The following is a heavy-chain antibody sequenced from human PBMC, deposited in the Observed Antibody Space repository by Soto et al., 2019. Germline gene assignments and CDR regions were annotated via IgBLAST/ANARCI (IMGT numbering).Heavy chain of an antibody. D-gene: IGHD1-26*01. V-gene: IGHV4-61*01. CDR1: GASVSSGNYY. CDR3: ARGSGSYYAY. CDR2: ISYSGST. Sequence: QVQLQESGPGLVKPSETLSLTCTVSGASVSSGNYYWSWIRQPPGKGLECIGYISYSGSTNYNRSLKSRVTISIGTSKNKFSLKLSSVTAADTAVYYCARGSGSYYAYWGQGTLVTVSS. J-gene: IGHJ4*02.